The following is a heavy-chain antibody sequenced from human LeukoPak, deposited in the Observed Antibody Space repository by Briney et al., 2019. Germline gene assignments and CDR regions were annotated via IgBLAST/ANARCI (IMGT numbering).Heavy chain of an antibody. J-gene: IGHJ4*02. Sequence: GASVKVSCKASGYTFTSDGISWVRQAPGQGLEWMGWISAYNGNTNYAQKLQGRATMTTDTSTSTAYMELRSLRSDDTAVYYCARDHWRVSGSGSSDYWGQGTLVTVSS. D-gene: IGHD3-10*01. CDR1: GYTFTSDG. CDR2: ISAYNGNT. V-gene: IGHV1-18*01. CDR3: ARDHWRVSGSGSSDY.